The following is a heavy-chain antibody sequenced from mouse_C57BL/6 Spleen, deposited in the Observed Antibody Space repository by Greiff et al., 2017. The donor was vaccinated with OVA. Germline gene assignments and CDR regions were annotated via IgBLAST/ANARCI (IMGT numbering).Heavy chain of an antibody. Sequence: EVQVVESGPELVKPGASVKMSCKASGYTFTDYNMHWVKQSHGKSLEWIGYINPNNGGTSYNQKFKGKATLTVNKSSSTAYMELRSLTSEDSAVYYCARLGDGGDYWGQGTTLTVSS. CDR2: INPNNGGT. D-gene: IGHD3-3*01. J-gene: IGHJ2*01. CDR3: ARLGDGGDY. V-gene: IGHV1-22*01. CDR1: GYTFTDYN.